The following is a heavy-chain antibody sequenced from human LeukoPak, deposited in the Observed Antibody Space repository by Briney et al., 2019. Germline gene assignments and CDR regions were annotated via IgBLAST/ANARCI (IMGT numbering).Heavy chain of an antibody. J-gene: IGHJ5*02. D-gene: IGHD3-10*01. CDR2: ISGSGDNT. V-gene: IGHV3-23*01. CDR1: GFSFSSYA. CDR3: AKDGDIWLGDLNWFDP. Sequence: PGGSLKLSCAASGFSFSSYAMSWVREAPGKGLEWVSSISGSGDNTYYADSVKGRFTISRDISKNMLYLQMNSLRAEDTAVYYCAKDGDIWLGDLNWFDPWGQGTLVTVSS.